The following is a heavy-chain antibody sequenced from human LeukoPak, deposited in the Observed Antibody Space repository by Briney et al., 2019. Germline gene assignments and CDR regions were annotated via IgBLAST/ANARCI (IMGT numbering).Heavy chain of an antibody. Sequence: QTGGSLRLSCAGSGFIFISYWMSWVRQAPGKGLEWVSAISGSGGSTYYADSVKGRFTISRDNSKNTLYLQMNSLRAEDTAVYYCAKDQKSGSPDAFDIWGQGTMVTVSS. J-gene: IGHJ3*02. CDR1: GFIFISYW. CDR2: ISGSGGST. D-gene: IGHD1-26*01. V-gene: IGHV3-23*01. CDR3: AKDQKSGSPDAFDI.